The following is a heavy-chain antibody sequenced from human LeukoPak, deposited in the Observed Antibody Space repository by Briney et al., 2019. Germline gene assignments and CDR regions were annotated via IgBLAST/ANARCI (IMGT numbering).Heavy chain of an antibody. CDR2: ISAYNGNT. CDR1: GYTFTSYG. D-gene: IGHD6-13*01. Sequence: ASVKVSCKASGYTFTSYGISWVRQAPGQGLEWMGWISAYNGNTNYAQKLQGRVTMTTDTSTSTAYMELRSLRSDDTAVYYCAXXXXDSSWCDAFDIWGQGTMVTVSS. V-gene: IGHV1-18*01. CDR3: AXXXXDSSWCDAFDI. J-gene: IGHJ3*02.